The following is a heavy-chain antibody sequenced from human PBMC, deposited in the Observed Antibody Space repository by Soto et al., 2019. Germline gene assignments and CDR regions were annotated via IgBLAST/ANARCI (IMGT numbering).Heavy chain of an antibody. Sequence: PSETLSLTCAVYGGSFSGYYWSWIRQPPGTGLEWIGEINHSGSTNYNPSLKSRVTISVDTSKNQFSLKLSSVTAADTAVYYCARGICIGRGGSCYYKTGYYYYYYMDVWGKGTTVTVSS. CDR2: INHSGST. CDR3: ARGICIGRGGSCYYKTGYYYYYYMDV. J-gene: IGHJ6*03. V-gene: IGHV4-34*01. D-gene: IGHD2-15*01. CDR1: GGSFSGYY.